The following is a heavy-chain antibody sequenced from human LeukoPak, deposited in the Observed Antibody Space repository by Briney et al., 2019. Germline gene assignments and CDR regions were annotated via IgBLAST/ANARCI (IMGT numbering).Heavy chain of an antibody. V-gene: IGHV3-48*01. J-gene: IGHJ4*02. Sequence: PGGSLRLSCAASGFSLRAYTMNWVRQAPGMGLEWISYIISPSTTIYYADSVEGRFTISRDNAKNSLYLQMDSLRAEDTAVYYCARNGRYCATATCLGFWGQGTLVTVSS. CDR2: IISPSTTI. CDR1: GFSLRAYT. D-gene: IGHD2-15*01. CDR3: ARNGRYCATATCLGF.